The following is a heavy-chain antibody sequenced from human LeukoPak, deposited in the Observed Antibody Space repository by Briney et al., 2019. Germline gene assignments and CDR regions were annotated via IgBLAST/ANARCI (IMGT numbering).Heavy chain of an antibody. CDR3: ARDIAARRLDY. Sequence: PGGSLRLSCAASGFTFRNHGMHWVRQAPGKGLEWVAVIWYDGSNEYYADPVKGRFTVSRDNSKNTLYLEMNSLRVEDTAVYYCARDIAARRLDYWGQGTLVTVSS. CDR1: GFTFRNHG. V-gene: IGHV3-33*01. D-gene: IGHD6-6*01. J-gene: IGHJ4*02. CDR2: IWYDGSNE.